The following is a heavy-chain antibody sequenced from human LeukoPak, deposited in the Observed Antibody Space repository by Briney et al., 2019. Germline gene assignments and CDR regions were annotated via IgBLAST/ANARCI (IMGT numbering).Heavy chain of an antibody. V-gene: IGHV4-31*03. CDR3: ASGAFSGGPDY. Sequence: PSETLSLTCTVSGGSMSSGGYYWTWIRQHPGKGLAWNGYIYYSGSTYSHPSLNRRVTISVDTSKNRFSLKLSSVTAADRAVYYCASGAFSGGPDYWGQGTLVTVSS. CDR2: IYYSGST. D-gene: IGHD2-15*01. CDR1: GGSMSSGGYY. J-gene: IGHJ4*02.